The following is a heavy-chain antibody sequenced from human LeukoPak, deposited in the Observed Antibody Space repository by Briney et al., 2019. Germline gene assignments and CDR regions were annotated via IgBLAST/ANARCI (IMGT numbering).Heavy chain of an antibody. CDR3: ARGLRPNYYYYYYMDV. CDR1: GGSFSGYY. CDR2: INHSGST. V-gene: IGHV4-34*01. D-gene: IGHD3-16*01. Sequence: SETLSLTCAVYGGSFSGYYWSWIRQPPGKGLEWIGGINHSGSTNYNPSLKSRVTISVDTSKNQFSLKLSAVTAADTAVYYCARGLRPNYYYYYYMDVWGKGTTVTVSS. J-gene: IGHJ6*03.